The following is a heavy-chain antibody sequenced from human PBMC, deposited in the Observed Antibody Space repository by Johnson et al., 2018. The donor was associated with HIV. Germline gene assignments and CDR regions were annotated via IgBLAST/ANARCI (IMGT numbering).Heavy chain of an antibody. J-gene: IGHJ3*02. CDR1: GFTFSTYG. CDR2: ISYDGSKK. V-gene: IGHV3-30*03. Sequence: QVQLVESGGGVVQPGRSLRLSCAASGFTFSTYGMHWVRQAPGKGLEWVAVISYDGSKKYYADSVKGRFTISRDSSKNTLYLQMNSLRAEDTAVYYCARAFSSGWYPHDAFDIWGQGTMVTVSS. CDR3: ARAFSSGWYPHDAFDI. D-gene: IGHD6-19*01.